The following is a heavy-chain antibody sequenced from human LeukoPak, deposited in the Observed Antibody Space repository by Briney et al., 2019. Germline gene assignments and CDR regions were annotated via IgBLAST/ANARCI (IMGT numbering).Heavy chain of an antibody. V-gene: IGHV4-31*03. D-gene: IGHD3-3*02. CDR2: IYYSGST. J-gene: IGHJ4*02. CDR3: ARAPGDGIRRMFDY. Sequence: SETLSLTCTVSGGSISSGGYFWSWIRQHPGKGLEWIGYIYYSGSTYYNPSLKSRVTISVDASKNQFYLKVSSVTAADTAVYYCARAPGDGIRRMFDYWGQGTLVTVSS. CDR1: GGSISSGGYF.